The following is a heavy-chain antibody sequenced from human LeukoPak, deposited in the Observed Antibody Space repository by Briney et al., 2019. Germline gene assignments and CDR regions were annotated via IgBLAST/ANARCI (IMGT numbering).Heavy chain of an antibody. CDR2: ISYDGTNK. CDR3: SRGAARMVEAATISFEY. J-gene: IGHJ4*02. CDR1: GFTFRSYA. V-gene: IGHV3-30*04. Sequence: GGSLRLSCAASGFTFRSYAMHWVRQAPGKGLEWVAVISYDGTNKYYADSVKGRFTISRDNSQNTLYLQMNSLRAEDTAVYYCSRGAARMVEAATISFEYWGQGTLVTVSS. D-gene: IGHD5-24*01.